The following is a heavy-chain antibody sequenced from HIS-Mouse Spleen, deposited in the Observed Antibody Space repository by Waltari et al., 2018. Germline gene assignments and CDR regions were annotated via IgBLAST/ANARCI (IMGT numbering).Heavy chain of an antibody. Sequence: QVQLVQSGAEVKKPGASVKVSCKASGYTFTGYYIHWVRQAPGQGLEWMGWSNPNSGGTNNAQKFQGRVTMTRDTSISTAYMELSRLSSDDTAVYYCARENALDAFDIWGQGTMVTVSS. CDR1: GYTFTGYY. CDR2: SNPNSGGT. J-gene: IGHJ3*02. CDR3: ARENALDAFDI. V-gene: IGHV1-2*02.